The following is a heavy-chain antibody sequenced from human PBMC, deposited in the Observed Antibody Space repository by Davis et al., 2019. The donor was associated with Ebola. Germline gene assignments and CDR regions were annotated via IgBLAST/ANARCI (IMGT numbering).Heavy chain of an antibody. J-gene: IGHJ6*02. CDR3: ARAPRGYSYGYPFPFGMDV. V-gene: IGHV3-30*03. D-gene: IGHD5-18*01. Sequence: GGSLRLSCAPSGFTFSSYGMHWVRQAPGKGLEWVAVISYDGSNKYYADSVKGRFTISRDNSKNTLYLQMNSLRAEDTAVYYCARAPRGYSYGYPFPFGMDVWGQGTTVTVSS. CDR1: GFTFSSYG. CDR2: ISYDGSNK.